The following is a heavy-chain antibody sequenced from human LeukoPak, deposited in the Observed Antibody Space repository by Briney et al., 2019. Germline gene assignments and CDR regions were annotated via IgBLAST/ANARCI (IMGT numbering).Heavy chain of an antibody. J-gene: IGHJ4*02. D-gene: IGHD3-10*01. Sequence: ASVKVSCKASGYTFTSYGISWVRQAPGQGLEWMGWISAYNGNTNYAQKLQGRVTITRDTSASTAYMELSSLRSEDTAVYYCARARYYYGSGSYPTFDYWGQGTLVTVSS. V-gene: IGHV1-18*01. CDR2: ISAYNGNT. CDR1: GYTFTSYG. CDR3: ARARYYYGSGSYPTFDY.